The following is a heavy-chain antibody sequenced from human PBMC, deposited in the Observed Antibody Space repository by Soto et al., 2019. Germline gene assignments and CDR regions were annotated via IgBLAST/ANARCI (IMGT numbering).Heavy chain of an antibody. CDR1: GGSISTYY. D-gene: IGHD3-10*01. CDR2: IYYSGNT. J-gene: IGHJ6*02. Sequence: SETLSLTCTVSGGSISTYYWSWIRQPPGKGLEWLGFIYYSGNTNYNPSLKSRVTISLDTSKNQFSLKLTSVTAADTAVYYCARGAGGSGSYYYYGMDVWGQGTTVTVS. V-gene: IGHV4-59*01. CDR3: ARGAGGSGSYYYYGMDV.